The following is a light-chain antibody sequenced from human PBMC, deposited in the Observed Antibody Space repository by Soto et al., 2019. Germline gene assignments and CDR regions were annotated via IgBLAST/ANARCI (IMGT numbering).Light chain of an antibody. V-gene: IGKV3D-15*01. J-gene: IGKJ4*01. CDR3: QQYNNWPPLT. Sequence: EIVLTQSPGSLSLSLGDSATLSCRASQSVSSNLAWYQQKPGQAPRLLIYGASTRATGIPARFSGSGSGTRFTLTISSLQSEDFAVYYWQQYNNWPPLTFGGGTKVDIK. CDR2: GAS. CDR1: QSVSSN.